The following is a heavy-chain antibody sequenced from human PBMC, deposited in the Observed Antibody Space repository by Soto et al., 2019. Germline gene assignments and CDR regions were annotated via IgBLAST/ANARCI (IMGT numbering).Heavy chain of an antibody. J-gene: IGHJ6*02. V-gene: IGHV4-39*01. CDR2: IYYSGST. Sequence: PSETLSLTCTVSGGSISSSSYYWGWIRQPPGKGLEWIGSIYYSGSTYYNPSLKSRVTISVDTSKNQFSLKLSSVTAADTAVYYCARQELELRALSNYYYYGMDVWGQGTTVTVSS. CDR1: GGSISSSSYY. D-gene: IGHD1-7*01. CDR3: ARQELELRALSNYYYYGMDV.